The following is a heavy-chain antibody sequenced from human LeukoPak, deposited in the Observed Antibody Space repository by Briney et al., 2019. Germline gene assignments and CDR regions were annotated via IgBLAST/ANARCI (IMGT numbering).Heavy chain of an antibody. CDR2: IYAGGST. J-gene: IGHJ6*02. CDR3: ARDEVQQLANRDYYYYGMDV. Sequence: GGSLRLSCAASGFTVSNNYMSWVRQAPGKGLEWVSIIYAGGSTYYADSVKDRFLISRDNYKNTLYLQMNSLRVEDSAVYYCARDEVQQLANRDYYYYGMDVWGQGTTVTVSS. CDR1: GFTVSNNY. D-gene: IGHD6-13*01. V-gene: IGHV3-66*01.